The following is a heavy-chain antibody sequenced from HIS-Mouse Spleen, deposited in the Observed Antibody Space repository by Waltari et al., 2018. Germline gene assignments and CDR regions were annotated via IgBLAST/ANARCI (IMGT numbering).Heavy chain of an antibody. V-gene: IGHV1-2*02. D-gene: IGHD7-27*01. J-gene: IGHJ3*02. CDR1: GYTLTGYS. Sequence: VQLVQSGAEVQKPGASVKVHCKASGYTLTGYSMHCVQQAPGQGLEWRGWINPNSGGTNYAQKFQGRVTMTRDTSISTAYMELSRLRSDDTAVYYCARDPNWGDAFDIWGQGTMVTVSS. CDR2: INPNSGGT. CDR3: ARDPNWGDAFDI.